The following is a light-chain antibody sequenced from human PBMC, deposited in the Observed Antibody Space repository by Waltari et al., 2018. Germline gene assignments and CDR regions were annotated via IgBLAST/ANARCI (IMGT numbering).Light chain of an antibody. J-gene: IGKJ4*01. CDR1: QGISKF. CDR3: QQYKTFPLT. Sequence: DIQMTQSPSSLAASVGDRVTITCRASQGISKFLAWFRQKPGKAPEPLIYGESSLQSGVPSRFSGSGSGTDFTLTISSLQPEDFASYYCQQYKTFPLTFGGGTKVEIK. CDR2: GES. V-gene: IGKV1-16*01.